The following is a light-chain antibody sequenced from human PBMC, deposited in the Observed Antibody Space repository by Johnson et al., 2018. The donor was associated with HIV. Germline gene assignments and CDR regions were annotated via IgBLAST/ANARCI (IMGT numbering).Light chain of an antibody. CDR3: GTWDSSLSAAYV. V-gene: IGLV1-51*01. Sequence: QSVLTQPPSVSAAPGQKVTISCSGSSSNIGNNYVSWYQQLPGTAPKLLIYDNNKRPSGIPDRFSGSKSGKSATLGITGLQTGDEADYYCGTWDSSLSAAYVFGTGTKVTVL. CDR1: SSNIGNNY. J-gene: IGLJ1*01. CDR2: DNN.